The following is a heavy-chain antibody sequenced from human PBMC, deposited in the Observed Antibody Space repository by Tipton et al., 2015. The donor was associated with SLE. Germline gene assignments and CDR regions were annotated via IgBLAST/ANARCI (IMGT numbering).Heavy chain of an antibody. J-gene: IGHJ2*01. CDR1: GYSISNSNW. V-gene: IGHV4-28*01. Sequence: VKPSDTLSLTCAVSGYSISNSNWWAWIRQPPGKGLEWIGYIYYSGSTFYNPSLKSRVTMSVDTSKNQFSLKLSSVTAADTAVYFCARNGWSYYMYFNLWGRGTLVTVSS. D-gene: IGHD1-26*01. CDR3: ARNGWSYYMYFNL. CDR2: IYYSGST.